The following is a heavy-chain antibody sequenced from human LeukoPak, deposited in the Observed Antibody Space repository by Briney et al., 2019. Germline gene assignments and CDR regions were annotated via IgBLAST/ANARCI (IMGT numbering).Heavy chain of an antibody. CDR2: ISTYNGNT. CDR1: GYTFTNYG. J-gene: IGHJ4*02. D-gene: IGHD1-1*01. Sequence: ASVKVSCKASGYTFTNYGIIWVRQAPGQGLEWMGWISTYNGNTNYVQKLQGRVTVATDTSTRTVYMELSSLRSEDTAVYYCAGFQYRGYFDYWGQGTLVTVSS. CDR3: AGFQYRGYFDY. V-gene: IGHV1-18*01.